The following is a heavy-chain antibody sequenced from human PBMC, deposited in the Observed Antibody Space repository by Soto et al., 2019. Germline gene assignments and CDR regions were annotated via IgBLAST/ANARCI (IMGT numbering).Heavy chain of an antibody. CDR3: ASHSGPPRYYYYYMAV. J-gene: IGHJ6*03. CDR1: GGTFSSYT. CDR2: IIPILGIA. V-gene: IGHV1-69*02. Sequence: QVQLVQSGAEVKKPGSSVKVSCKASGGTFSSYTISWVRQAPGQGLEWMGRIIPILGIANYAQKFQGRVTITADKSTSTAYMELSSLRSEDTAVYYCASHSGPPRYYYYYMAVWGKGTTVTVSS. D-gene: IGHD2-21*01.